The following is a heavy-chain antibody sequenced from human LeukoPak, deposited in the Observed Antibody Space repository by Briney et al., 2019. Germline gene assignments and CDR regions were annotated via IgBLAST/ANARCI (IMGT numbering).Heavy chain of an antibody. CDR2: IYHSGNT. D-gene: IGHD4-23*01. CDR3: ARDYGGNDDAFDI. V-gene: IGHV4-38-2*02. J-gene: IGHJ3*02. CDR1: GYSISSGYY. Sequence: SETLSLTCAVSGYSISSGYYWGWIRQPPGKGLEWIGSIYHSGNTYYNPSLKSRVTISVDTSKNQFSLKLSSVTAADTAVYYCARDYGGNDDAFDIWGQGTMVTVSS.